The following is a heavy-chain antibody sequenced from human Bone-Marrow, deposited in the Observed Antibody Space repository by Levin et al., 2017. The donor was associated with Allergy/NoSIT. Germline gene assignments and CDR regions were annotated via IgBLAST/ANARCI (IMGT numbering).Heavy chain of an antibody. J-gene: IGHJ4*02. CDR2: ISYDGSNK. D-gene: IGHD3-16*01. CDR3: VGATFGGDY. CDR1: GFTFSNYG. Sequence: SCAASGFTFSNYGMHWVRQTPGKGLEWVALISYDGSNKDYADSVKGRFTISRDNSKNTLYLQMNSLRTEDTAVYYCVGATFGGDYWGQGSLVTVSS. V-gene: IGHV3-30*03.